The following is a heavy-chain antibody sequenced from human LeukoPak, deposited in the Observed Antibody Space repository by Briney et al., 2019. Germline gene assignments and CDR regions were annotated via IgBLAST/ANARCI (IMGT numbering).Heavy chain of an antibody. CDR2: ISAYNGNT. V-gene: IGHV1-18*01. CDR1: GYTFTSYG. CDR3: AVVEGLLWFGDEYYFRY. D-gene: IGHD3-10*01. Sequence: GASVKVSCKASGYTFTSYGISWVRQAPGQGLEWMGWISAYNGNTNYAQKLQGRVTMTTDTSTSTAYMELRSLRSDHKAVYYCAVVEGLLWFGDEYYFRYSGQGTLVPVSS. J-gene: IGHJ4*02.